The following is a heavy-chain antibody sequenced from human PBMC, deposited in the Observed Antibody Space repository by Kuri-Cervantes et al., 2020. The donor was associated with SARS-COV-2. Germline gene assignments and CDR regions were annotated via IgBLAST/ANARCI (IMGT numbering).Heavy chain of an antibody. D-gene: IGHD2-2*01. Sequence: SETLSLTCTVSGGSISSSSYYWGWIRQPPGKGLEWIGSIYYSGSTYYNPSLKSRVAISVYTSKDQFSLKLSSVTAADTAGYYCARQGGIVVVPAALWGQRTLVTVSS. J-gene: IGHJ4*02. CDR2: IYYSGST. CDR1: GGSISSSSYY. V-gene: IGHV4-39*01. CDR3: ARQGGIVVVPAAL.